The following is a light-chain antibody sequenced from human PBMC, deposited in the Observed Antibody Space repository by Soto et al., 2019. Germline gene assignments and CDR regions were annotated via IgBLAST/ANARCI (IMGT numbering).Light chain of an antibody. Sequence: QSVLTQPPSVSGAPGQRVTISCTGSSSNIGAGYDVHWYQQLPGTAPKLLIYGNNNRPSGVPDRFSGSNSGTSAALANSGLQAEDEADYYCQSSDSSLSGWVFGGGTKLTVL. CDR2: GNN. V-gene: IGLV1-40*01. CDR3: QSSDSSLSGWV. J-gene: IGLJ3*02. CDR1: SSNIGAGYD.